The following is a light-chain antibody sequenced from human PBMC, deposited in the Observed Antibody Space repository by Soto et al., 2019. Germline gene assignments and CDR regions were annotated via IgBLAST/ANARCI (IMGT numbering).Light chain of an antibody. CDR1: SSNIGAGYD. J-gene: IGLJ1*01. CDR3: QSYDSSLSGHYV. V-gene: IGLV1-40*01. CDR2: GNT. Sequence: QSVLTQPPSVSGAPGQRVTISCTGSSSNIGAGYDVHWYQQLPGTAPKLLIYGNTNRPSGVPDRFSGPKSGTSASLAITALQAEDEADYYCQSYDSSLSGHYVFGSGTKVTVL.